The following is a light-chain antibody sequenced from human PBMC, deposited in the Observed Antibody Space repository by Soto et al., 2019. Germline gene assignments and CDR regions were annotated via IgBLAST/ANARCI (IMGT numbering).Light chain of an antibody. CDR3: SSYTSSITRVV. Sequence: QSALTQPASVSGSPGQSITISCTGTSSDVGGYNFVSWYQQHPGKAPKLMIYEVSNRPSGVSNHFSGSKSGNTASLTISGLQAEDEADYYCSSYTSSITRVVFGGGTKLTVL. CDR2: EVS. V-gene: IGLV2-14*01. J-gene: IGLJ2*01. CDR1: SSDVGGYNF.